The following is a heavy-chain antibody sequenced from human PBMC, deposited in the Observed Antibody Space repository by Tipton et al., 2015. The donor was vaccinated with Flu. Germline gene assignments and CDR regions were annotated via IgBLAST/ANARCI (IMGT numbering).Heavy chain of an antibody. V-gene: IGHV3-23*01. D-gene: IGHD3-22*01. CDR1: GFTFSSYA. CDR2: ISGSGGST. J-gene: IGHJ4*02. CDR3: AKVGSSGYWVLWDELDY. Sequence: CAASGFTFSSYAMSWVRQAPGKGLEWVSAISGSGGSTYYADSVKGRFTISRDNSKNTLYLQMNSLRAEDTAVYYCAKVGSSGYWVLWDELDYWGQGTLVTVSS.